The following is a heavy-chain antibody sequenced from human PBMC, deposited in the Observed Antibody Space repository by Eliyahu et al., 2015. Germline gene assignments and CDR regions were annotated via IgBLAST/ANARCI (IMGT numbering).Heavy chain of an antibody. J-gene: IGHJ6*02. D-gene: IGHD3-16*02. CDR2: INHSGST. CDR3: ARLPSLAHLGELSRGDYYGMDV. CDR1: GGSFXGYY. Sequence: QVQLQQWGAGLXKPSETLSLTCAXYGGSFXGYYXSWTRXPPGKGREWIGEINHSGSTNYNPSLKSRVTISVDTSKNQFSLKLSSVTAADTAVYYCARLPSLAHLGELSRGDYYGMDVWGQGTTVTVSS. V-gene: IGHV4-34*01.